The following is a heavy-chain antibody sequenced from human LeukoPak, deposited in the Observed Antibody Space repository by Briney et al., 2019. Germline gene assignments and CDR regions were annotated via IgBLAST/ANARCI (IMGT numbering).Heavy chain of an antibody. Sequence: GGSLRLSCAASGFTFSSYSMNWVRQAPGKGLEWVSEISGSGGNTYYADSMKGRFTISRDNSKNTLYLQMNSLRAEDTAVYYCAKEGVTALRWFDPWGQGTLVTVSS. D-gene: IGHD2-21*02. V-gene: IGHV3-23*01. CDR3: AKEGVTALRWFDP. J-gene: IGHJ5*02. CDR1: GFTFSSYS. CDR2: ISGSGGNT.